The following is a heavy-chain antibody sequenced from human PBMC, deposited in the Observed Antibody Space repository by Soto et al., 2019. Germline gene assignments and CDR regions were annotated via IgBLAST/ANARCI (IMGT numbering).Heavy chain of an antibody. CDR2: INPHSGGT. CDR1: TYTFTAYY. J-gene: IGHJ4*02. CDR3: ARGIVVAGKYYFDL. V-gene: IGHV1-2*02. D-gene: IGHD6-19*01. Sequence: GASVKVSCKASTYTFTAYYVHWVRQAPGQGLEWMGWINPHSGGTNYAPSLQGRVTLTRDTSIRTAYMDLSSLTNDDTAVYYCARGIVVAGKYYFDLWGQGTLGTGS.